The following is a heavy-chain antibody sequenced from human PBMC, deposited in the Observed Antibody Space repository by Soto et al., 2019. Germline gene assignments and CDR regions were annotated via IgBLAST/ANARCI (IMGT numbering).Heavy chain of an antibody. V-gene: IGHV4-59*01. CDR1: GGSISSYY. J-gene: IGHJ4*02. D-gene: IGHD1-26*01. CDR2: IYYSGST. Sequence: SETLSLTCTVSGGSISSYYWSWIRQPPGKGLEWIGYIYYSGSTNYNPSLKSRVTISVDTSKNQFSLKLSSVTAADTAVYYCARVRYSTLFDYWGQGTLVTVSS. CDR3: ARVRYSTLFDY.